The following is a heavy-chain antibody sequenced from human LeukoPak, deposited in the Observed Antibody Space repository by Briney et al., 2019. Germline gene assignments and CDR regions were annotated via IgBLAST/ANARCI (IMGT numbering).Heavy chain of an antibody. V-gene: IGHV3-30*03. CDR3: ARGDHFTGYLQYYFDQ. CDR1: GFSFSDYG. Sequence: GRSLRLSCAASGFSFSDYGMHWVRQAPVKGLEWVALISYDGGHKYYRDTVKGRFTISRNNSNNTLFLQMNDLSAEDSAVYYCARGDHFTGYLQYYFDQWGQGTLVTVSS. D-gene: IGHD3-9*01. J-gene: IGHJ4*02. CDR2: ISYDGGHK.